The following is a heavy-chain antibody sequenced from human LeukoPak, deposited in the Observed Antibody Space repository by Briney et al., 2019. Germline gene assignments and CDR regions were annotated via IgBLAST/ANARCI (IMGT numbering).Heavy chain of an antibody. J-gene: IGHJ6*02. Sequence: SETLSLTCTVSGGSISSGSSYWGWIRQPPGKGLEWIGNIYYSGSTYDSPSLTSRVTIPVDTSKNQFSLKLSSVTAADTAVYYCARAHFIASYYYGVDVWGQGTTVTVSS. CDR1: GGSISSGSSY. D-gene: IGHD3-3*02. CDR2: IYYSGST. CDR3: ARAHFIASYYYGVDV. V-gene: IGHV4-39*07.